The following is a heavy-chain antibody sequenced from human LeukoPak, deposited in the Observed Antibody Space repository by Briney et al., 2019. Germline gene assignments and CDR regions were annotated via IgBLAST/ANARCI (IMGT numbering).Heavy chain of an antibody. CDR1: GGSVNGYY. CDR3: ARDPPEDEWNSLDS. V-gene: IGHV4-59*02. Sequence: SETLSLTCTVSGGSVNGYYWNWIRQAPGKGLEWIGFIHYSGLTVYSPSLQSRVSMSVDTSRNQFSLDLSSVTAANTALYYCARDPPEDEWNSLDSWGQGILVTVSS. D-gene: IGHD1-7*01. J-gene: IGHJ4*02. CDR2: IHYSGLT.